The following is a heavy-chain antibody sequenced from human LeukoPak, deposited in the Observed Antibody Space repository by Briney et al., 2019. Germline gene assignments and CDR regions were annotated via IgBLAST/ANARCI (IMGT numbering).Heavy chain of an antibody. V-gene: IGHV3-30-3*01. CDR2: ISYDGSNK. CDR3: ARVVRQWDDY. J-gene: IGHJ4*02. D-gene: IGHD1-26*01. CDR1: GFTFSSYA. Sequence: PGGSLRLSCAASGFTFSSYAMHWVRQAPGKGLEWVAVISYDGSNKYYADSVKGRFTISRDNSKNTLYLQMNSLRAEDTAVYYCARVVRQWDDYWGQGTLVTVSS.